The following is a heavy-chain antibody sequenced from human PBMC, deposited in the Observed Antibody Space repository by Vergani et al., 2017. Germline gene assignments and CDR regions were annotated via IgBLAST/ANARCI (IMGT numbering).Heavy chain of an antibody. CDR3: ARGSIGWAHWGDSRFDP. J-gene: IGHJ5*02. CDR1: GGTFSSYA. CDR2: IIPIFGTA. D-gene: IGHD2-21*01. V-gene: IGHV1-69*01. Sequence: QVQLVQSGAEVKKPGSSVKVSCKASGGTFSSYAISWVRQAPGQGLEWMGGIIPIFGTANYAQKFQGRVTITADDSTSTAYMELSSLRSEDTAVYYCARGSIGWAHWGDSRFDPWGQGTLVTVSS.